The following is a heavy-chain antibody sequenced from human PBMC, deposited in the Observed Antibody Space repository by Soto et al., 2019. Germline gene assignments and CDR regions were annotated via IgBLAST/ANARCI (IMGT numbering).Heavy chain of an antibody. CDR1: GFSFSDSW. Sequence: EVQLVESGGGLVQPGGSLRLSCAASGFSFSDSWMAWARQAPGKGLFWVSRINAGGSIAHYAESVKGRFTISRDNAKNTLWLQVNSLRDDDTAVYYCGRERWGLLDIWGQGAMVTVSS. CDR3: GRERWGLLDI. V-gene: IGHV3-74*01. J-gene: IGHJ3*02. CDR2: INAGGSIA. D-gene: IGHD7-27*01.